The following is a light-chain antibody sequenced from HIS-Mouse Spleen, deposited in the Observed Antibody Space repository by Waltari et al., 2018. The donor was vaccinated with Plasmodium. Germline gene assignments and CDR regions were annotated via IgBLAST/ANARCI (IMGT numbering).Light chain of an antibody. V-gene: IGKV1D-8*02. J-gene: IGKJ2*01. CDR3: QRYYSFPYT. Sequence: AIWMTQSPSLLSASTGDRVTISCRMSPGISSYLAWYQQKPGKAPELLIYAASTLQSGVPSRFSGSGSGTDFTLTISCLQSEDFATYYCQRYYSFPYTFGQGTKLEIK. CDR1: PGISSY. CDR2: AAS.